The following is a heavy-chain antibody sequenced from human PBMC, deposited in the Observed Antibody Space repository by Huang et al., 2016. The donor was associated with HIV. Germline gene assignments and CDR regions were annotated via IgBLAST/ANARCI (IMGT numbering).Heavy chain of an antibody. V-gene: IGHV1-69*01. CDR2: IVPIFGTA. D-gene: IGHD6-6*01. CDR3: ARGRTRSSLYDSYYGLDV. CDR1: GGTFSTYA. Sequence: QVQLVQSGAEVKKPGSSVKVSCKASGGTFSTYAISWVRQAPGQGLEVMGGIVPIFGTANYAQKFQGTVTITADEFTSTAYMELSSLRSEDTALYYCARGRTRSSLYDSYYGLDVWGQGTTVTVSS. J-gene: IGHJ6*02.